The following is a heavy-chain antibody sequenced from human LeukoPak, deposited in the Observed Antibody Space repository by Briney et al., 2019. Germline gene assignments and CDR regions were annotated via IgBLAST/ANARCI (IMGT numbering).Heavy chain of an antibody. CDR1: GFTFSSYA. V-gene: IGHV3-23*01. J-gene: IGHJ6*02. CDR2: ISGSGGST. D-gene: IGHD1-26*01. CDR3: AKDTSGSTSYSYHYGMDV. Sequence: GGSLRLSCAASGFTFSSYAMSWVRQAPGKGLEWVSGISGSGGSTLYADSVKGRFTISRDNSKKTVYLQMNSLRAEDTAVYYCAKDTSGSTSYSYHYGMDVWGQGTTVTVSS.